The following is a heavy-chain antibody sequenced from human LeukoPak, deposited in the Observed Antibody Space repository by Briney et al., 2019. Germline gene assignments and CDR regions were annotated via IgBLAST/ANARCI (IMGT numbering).Heavy chain of an antibody. CDR3: AKSPKTGFLFDY. CDR2: IYGGVNT. Sequence: QPGGSLRLSCAASGFTFSSYAMTWVRQAPGKGLEWVSVIYGGVNTVYADSVQGRFTISRDNSKNTLYLQMNSLRAEDTAVYYCAKSPKTGFLFDYWGKGTLVTVSS. D-gene: IGHD1-1*01. J-gene: IGHJ4*02. CDR1: GFTFSSYA. V-gene: IGHV3-66*01.